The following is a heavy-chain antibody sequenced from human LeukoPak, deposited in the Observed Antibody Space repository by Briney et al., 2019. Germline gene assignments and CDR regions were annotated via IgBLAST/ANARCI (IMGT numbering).Heavy chain of an antibody. V-gene: IGHV4-59*08. CDR1: GGSISSYY. J-gene: IGHJ4*02. Sequence: PSETLSLTCTVSGGSISSYYWSWIRQPPGKGLEWIGYIYYSGSTNYNPSLKSRVTISVDTSKNQFSLKLSSVTAADTAVYYCMTGGYGIWGQGNLVTVSS. D-gene: IGHD2-8*02. CDR3: MTGGYGI. CDR2: IYYSGST.